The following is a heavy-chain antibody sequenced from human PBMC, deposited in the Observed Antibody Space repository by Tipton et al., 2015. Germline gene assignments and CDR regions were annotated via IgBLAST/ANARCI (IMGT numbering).Heavy chain of an antibody. CDR2: IYYSGST. J-gene: IGHJ3*02. CDR1: GGSISSSSYY. D-gene: IGHD3-16*01. CDR3: ARDLDLGEWRGDAFDI. Sequence: TLSLTCTVSGGSISSSSYYWSWIRQPPGKGLEWIGYIYYSGSTNYNPSLKSRVTMSVDTSKNQFSLNLTSVTAADTAVYYCARDLDLGEWRGDAFDIWGRGTIVTVSP. V-gene: IGHV4-61*01.